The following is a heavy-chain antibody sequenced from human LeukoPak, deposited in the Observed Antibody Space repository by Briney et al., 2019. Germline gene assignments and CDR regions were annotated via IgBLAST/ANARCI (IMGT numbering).Heavy chain of an antibody. V-gene: IGHV4-30-2*01. CDR2: IYHSGST. Sequence: SQTLSLTCTVSGGSISSGGYYWSWIRQPPGKGLEWIGFIYHSGSTYYNPSLKSRVTISVDTSKNQFSLKLSSVTAADTAVYYCAHSSGWYPYFDYWGQGTLVTVSS. J-gene: IGHJ4*02. D-gene: IGHD6-19*01. CDR3: AHSSGWYPYFDY. CDR1: GGSISSGGYY.